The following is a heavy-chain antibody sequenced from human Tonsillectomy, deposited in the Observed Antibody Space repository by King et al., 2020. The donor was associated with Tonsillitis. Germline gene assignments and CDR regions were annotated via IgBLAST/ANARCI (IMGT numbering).Heavy chain of an antibody. Sequence: VQLVESGGGLVQPGGSLRLSCAASGFTFSSYAMSWVRQAPGKGLEWVSAISGSGGSTYYADSVKGRFTISRDNSKNTLYLQMNSLRAEDTAVYYCAKDARDCSWGSCYSEYDAFDIWGQGTMVTVSS. V-gene: IGHV3-23*04. CDR2: ISGSGGST. CDR3: AKDARDCSWGSCYSEYDAFDI. D-gene: IGHD2-15*01. J-gene: IGHJ3*02. CDR1: GFTFSSYA.